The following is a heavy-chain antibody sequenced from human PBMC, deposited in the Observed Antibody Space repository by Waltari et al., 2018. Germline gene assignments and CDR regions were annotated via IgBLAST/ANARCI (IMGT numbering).Heavy chain of an antibody. Sequence: EVQLVESGGGWVQPGGSLRLSCSASGFTFSSVGMSWVRQAPGKGLEWVANIKQDGSEKYYVDSVKGRFTISRDNAKNSLYLQMNSLRAEDTAVYYCARGRGADYWGQGTLVTVSS. CDR1: GFTFSSVG. J-gene: IGHJ4*02. CDR2: IKQDGSEK. V-gene: IGHV3-7*01. CDR3: ARGRGADY. D-gene: IGHD3-10*01.